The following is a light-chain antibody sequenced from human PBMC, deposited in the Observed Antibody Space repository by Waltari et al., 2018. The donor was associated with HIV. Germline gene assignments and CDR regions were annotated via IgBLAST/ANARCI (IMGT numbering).Light chain of an antibody. CDR1: QSVDTY. Sequence: EIVLTQSPATLSLSPGDRATLSCRASQSVDTYLALYQQKPGQAPRLLNYDASNRAAGVPARFSGSGSGTDFTLTISSLEPEDSAVYYCQQRSTWYTFGQGTKLEIK. CDR3: QQRSTWYT. CDR2: DAS. V-gene: IGKV3-11*01. J-gene: IGKJ2*01.